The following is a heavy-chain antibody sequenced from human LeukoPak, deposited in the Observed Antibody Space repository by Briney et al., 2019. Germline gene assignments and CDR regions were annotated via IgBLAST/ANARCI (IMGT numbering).Heavy chain of an antibody. CDR2: ITESGGST. J-gene: IGHJ4*02. D-gene: IGHD3-10*01. CDR3: AKLLWFGAYYFDY. V-gene: IGHV3-23*01. CDR1: GFSFSSSA. Sequence: PGGSLRLSCAASGFSFSSSAMSWVRQAPGKGLEWVSAITESGGSTYYADSVKGRFTISRDNSKNTLYLQMNSLRAEDTAVYYCAKLLWFGAYYFDYWGQGTLVTVSS.